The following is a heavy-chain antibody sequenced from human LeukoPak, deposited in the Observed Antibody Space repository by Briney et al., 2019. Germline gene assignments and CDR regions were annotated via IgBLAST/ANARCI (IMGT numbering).Heavy chain of an antibody. CDR1: GFTFISYS. D-gene: IGHD3-3*01. Sequence: GGSLGLSCAASGFTFISYSMNWVRQVPGKGLEWISYISGTGTAILYADSVKGRFTISRDNAKNLLFLQINSLRAEDTAVYYCSRGTIFGVLIHWGQGTLVTVSA. CDR2: ISGTGTAI. J-gene: IGHJ4*02. CDR3: SRGTIFGVLIH. V-gene: IGHV3-48*01.